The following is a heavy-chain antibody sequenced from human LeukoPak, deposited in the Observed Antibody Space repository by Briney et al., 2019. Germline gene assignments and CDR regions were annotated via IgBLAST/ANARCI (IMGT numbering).Heavy chain of an antibody. CDR3: ARGGRRDGYDPFDY. CDR2: ISSSGSTI. J-gene: IGHJ4*02. Sequence: GGSLRLSCAASGFTFSSYEMNWVRQAPGKGLERVSYISSSGSTIYYADSVKGRFTISRDNAKNSLYLQMNSLRAEDTAVYYCARGGRRDGYDPFDYWGQGTLVTVSS. V-gene: IGHV3-48*03. CDR1: GFTFSSYE. D-gene: IGHD5-24*01.